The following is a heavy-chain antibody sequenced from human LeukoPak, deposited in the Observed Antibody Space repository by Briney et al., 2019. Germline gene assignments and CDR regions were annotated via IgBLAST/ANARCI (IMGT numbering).Heavy chain of an antibody. D-gene: IGHD5-24*01. J-gene: IGHJ4*02. Sequence: SETLSLTCTVSGGSISSYYWSWIRQPPGKGLEWIGYIYYSGTTNYNPSLKSRVTISVDTSKNQFSLKLSSVTAADAAVYYCARGEGLGDFDYWGQGALVTVS. CDR1: GGSISSYY. CDR2: IYYSGTT. CDR3: ARGEGLGDFDY. V-gene: IGHV4-59*01.